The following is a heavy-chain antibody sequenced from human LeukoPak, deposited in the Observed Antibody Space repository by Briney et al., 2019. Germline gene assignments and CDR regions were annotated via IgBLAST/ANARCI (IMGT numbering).Heavy chain of an antibody. Sequence: SETLSLTCAVYGGSFSGYHWSWIRQPPGEGLEWIGEVTHTGGTNYNPSLKSRVTISLDTFKNQFSLKLTSVTAADTAVFYCARLDIGDSGNPNWFDTWGQGTLVTVSS. CDR2: VTHTGGT. CDR3: ARLDIGDSGNPNWFDT. V-gene: IGHV4-34*01. D-gene: IGHD5-12*01. J-gene: IGHJ5*02. CDR1: GGSFSGYH.